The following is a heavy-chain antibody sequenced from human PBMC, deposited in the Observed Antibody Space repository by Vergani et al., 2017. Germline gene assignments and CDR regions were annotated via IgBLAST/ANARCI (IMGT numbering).Heavy chain of an antibody. Sequence: QLLESGGGLIQPGGSLRLSCAASGFTFNSYAMTWVRQAPGKGLEWVSGINNNGGSTYFADSVKGRFTISRDNSKNTLYLQMTDLRAEDTATYYCARVCISTSGPYGGGAFDVWGHGTMVTVSS. CDR3: ARVCISTSGPYGGGAFDV. CDR2: INNNGGST. D-gene: IGHD2-2*01. V-gene: IGHV3-23*01. J-gene: IGHJ3*01. CDR1: GFTFNSYA.